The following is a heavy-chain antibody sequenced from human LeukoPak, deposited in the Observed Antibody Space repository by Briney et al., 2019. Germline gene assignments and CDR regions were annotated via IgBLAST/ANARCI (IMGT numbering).Heavy chain of an antibody. Sequence: GGSLRLSCAASGFTFSSYGMHWVRQAPGKGLEWVAFIRYDGSNKYYADSVKGRFTISRDNSKNTLYLQMNSLRAEDTAVYYCAKGYCTNGVCPEDVWGKGTTVTVSS. CDR3: AKGYCTNGVCPEDV. D-gene: IGHD2-8*01. J-gene: IGHJ6*04. CDR2: IRYDGSNK. V-gene: IGHV3-30*02. CDR1: GFTFSSYG.